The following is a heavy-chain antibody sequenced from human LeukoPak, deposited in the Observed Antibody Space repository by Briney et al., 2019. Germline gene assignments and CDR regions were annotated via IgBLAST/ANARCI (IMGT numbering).Heavy chain of an antibody. J-gene: IGHJ6*02. V-gene: IGHV3-53*01. Sequence: GGSLRLSGAASGFTVSSNYMSWVRQAQGKGLEGGSVIYSGGSTYYADSVKGRFTISRDNSKNTLYLQMTSLRAEDTAVYYCARDSVTTVTGMDVWGQGTTVTVSS. CDR3: ARDSVTTVTGMDV. CDR1: GFTVSSNY. D-gene: IGHD4-17*01. CDR2: IYSGGST.